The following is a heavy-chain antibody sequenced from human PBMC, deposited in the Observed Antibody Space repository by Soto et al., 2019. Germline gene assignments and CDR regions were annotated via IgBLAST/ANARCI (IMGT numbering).Heavy chain of an antibody. J-gene: IGHJ5*01. CDR1: QFTFSTFA. Sequence: EVQLLESGGGLVQPGGSLRLSCAASQFTFSTFAMSWVRQAPGKGLEWVSFISEAGASTHYADSVKGRFTITRDNSKNTLYLKMTSLRAEDTALYHCVKGGWLDFWGKGALVTVSA. CDR3: VKGGWLDF. V-gene: IGHV3-23*01. CDR2: ISEAGAST.